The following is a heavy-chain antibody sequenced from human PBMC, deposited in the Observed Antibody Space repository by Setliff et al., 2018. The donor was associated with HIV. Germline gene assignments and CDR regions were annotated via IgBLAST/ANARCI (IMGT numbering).Heavy chain of an antibody. CDR1: GYTFTRSD. CDR2: VNPKSGDA. D-gene: IGHD3-3*01. CDR3: ARSGPRDYDSWNNQPRRYFDL. J-gene: IGHJ2*01. V-gene: IGHV1-8*03. Sequence: ASVKASCKASGYTFTRSDINWVRQAMGHGLEWMGWVNPKSGDAGHTQTFQDRLTITRNTSTNTVYMELGGLTPEDTAVYDRARSGPRDYDSWNNQPRRYFDLWGRGTPVTVSS.